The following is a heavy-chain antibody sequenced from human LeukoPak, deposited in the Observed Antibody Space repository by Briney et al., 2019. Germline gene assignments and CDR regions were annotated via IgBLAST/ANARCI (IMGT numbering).Heavy chain of an antibody. CDR1: GFTFSSYS. J-gene: IGHJ4*02. D-gene: IGHD1-26*01. CDR3: ARDGQWELEGG. Sequence: GGSLRLSCAASGFTFSSYSMNWVRQAPGKGLEWVSYISSSSSTIYYADSVKGRFTISRDNAKNSLYLQMNSLRAEDTAVYYCARDGQWELEGGWGQGTLVTVSS. V-gene: IGHV3-48*01. CDR2: ISSSSSTI.